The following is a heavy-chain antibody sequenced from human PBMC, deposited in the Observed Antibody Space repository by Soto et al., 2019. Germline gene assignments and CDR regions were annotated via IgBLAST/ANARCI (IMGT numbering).Heavy chain of an antibody. D-gene: IGHD3-16*01. CDR3: AGGGGAKFDP. Sequence: QVHLVQSRAEVKKPGASVRVSCKASGYTFSSYGISWVRQAPGQGLEWMGGIIPIFGTANYAQKFQGRVTITADESTSTAYMELSSLRSEDTAVYYCAGGGGAKFDPWGQGTLVTVSS. CDR2: IIPIFGTA. V-gene: IGHV1-69*13. J-gene: IGHJ5*02. CDR1: GYTFSSYG.